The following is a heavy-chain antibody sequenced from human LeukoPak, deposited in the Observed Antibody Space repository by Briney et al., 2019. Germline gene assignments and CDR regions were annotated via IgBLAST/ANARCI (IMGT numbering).Heavy chain of an antibody. J-gene: IGHJ4*02. Sequence: PSETLSLTCVVSGDSLNSGYWWSWVRQPPGKGLEWIGEIYHSGSTNYNPSLKSRVTISIDKSKNQFSLKMSSVTAADTAVYYCGAGDSYYFDYWGQGTLITVSS. D-gene: IGHD4-17*01. CDR2: IYHSGST. CDR1: GDSLNSGYW. V-gene: IGHV4-4*02. CDR3: GAGDSYYFDY.